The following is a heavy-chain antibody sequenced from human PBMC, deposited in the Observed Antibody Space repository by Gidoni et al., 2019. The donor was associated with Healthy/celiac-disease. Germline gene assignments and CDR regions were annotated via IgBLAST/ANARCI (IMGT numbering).Heavy chain of an antibody. Sequence: DPSDSYTNYSPSFQGHVTISADKSISTAYLQWSSLKASDTAMYYCARSDINWNYDMDVWGQGTTVTVSS. D-gene: IGHD1-20*01. CDR3: ARSDINWNYDMDV. V-gene: IGHV5-10-1*01. CDR2: DPSDSYT. J-gene: IGHJ6*02.